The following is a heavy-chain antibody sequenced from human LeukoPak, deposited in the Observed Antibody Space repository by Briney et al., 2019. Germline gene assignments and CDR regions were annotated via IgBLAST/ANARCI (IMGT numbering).Heavy chain of an antibody. CDR2: IIPIFGTA. CDR3: ARATIAVAGSFDY. CDR1: GGTFSSYA. V-gene: IGHV1-69*05. D-gene: IGHD6-19*01. J-gene: IGHJ4*02. Sequence: SVKVSCKASGGTFSSYAISWVRQAPGQGLEWMGRIIPIFGTANYAQKFQGRVTITTDESTSTAYMELSSLRSEDTAVYYVARATIAVAGSFDYWGQGTLVTVSS.